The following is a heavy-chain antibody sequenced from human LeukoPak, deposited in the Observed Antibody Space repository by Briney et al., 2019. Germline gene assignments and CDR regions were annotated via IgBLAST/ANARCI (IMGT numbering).Heavy chain of an antibody. CDR1: GFTLSSYA. V-gene: IGHV3-23*01. CDR3: AKANEYCSSTSCYYFWYFQH. J-gene: IGHJ1*01. Sequence: GGSLRLSCAASGFTLSSYAMSWVRQAPGKGLEWVSGIRGSGGSTYYADSAKGRFTISRDNSKNTLYLQMNSLRAEDTAVYYCAKANEYCSSTSCYYFWYFQHWGQGTLVTVSS. D-gene: IGHD2-2*01. CDR2: IRGSGGST.